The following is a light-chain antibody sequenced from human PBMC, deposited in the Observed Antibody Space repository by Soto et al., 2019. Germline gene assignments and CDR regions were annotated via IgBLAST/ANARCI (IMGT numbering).Light chain of an antibody. J-gene: IGKJ4*01. CDR1: QSVFNN. CDR2: DAS. V-gene: IGKV1-39*01. CDR3: HQSSSTPLT. Sequence: DVQMTQSPSSLSASVGESVTITCRASQSVFNNLSGFQQRPGKGPTLLIYDASSRHAGVPSRFSGSGYGTDFTLTISTVQPEDSAIYYCHQSSSTPLTFGGGTRVELK.